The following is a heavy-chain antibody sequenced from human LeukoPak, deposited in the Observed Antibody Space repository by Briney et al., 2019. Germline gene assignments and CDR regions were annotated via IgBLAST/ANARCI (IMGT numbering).Heavy chain of an antibody. J-gene: IGHJ4*02. D-gene: IGHD3-22*01. V-gene: IGHV3-23*01. CDR3: AKGTMDGGQYYYDSS. Sequence: GGSLRLSCAASGFTFSSYAMSWVRQAPGKGLEWVSAISGSGGVTYYADSVKGRFTISRDNSKDTLYLQMNSLRAEDTAVYYCAKGTMDGGQYYYDSSGGQGTLVTVSS. CDR1: GFTFSSYA. CDR2: ISGSGGVT.